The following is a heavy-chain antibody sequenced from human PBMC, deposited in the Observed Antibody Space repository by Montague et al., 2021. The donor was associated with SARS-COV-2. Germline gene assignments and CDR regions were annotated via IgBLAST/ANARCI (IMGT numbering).Heavy chain of an antibody. CDR2: IYYTGST. CDR1: GGSINNYY. CDR3: ARGGGWKRHFDY. J-gene: IGHJ4*02. V-gene: IGHV4-59*01. Sequence: ETLSLTCNVSGGSINNYYWSWIRQSPGRGLEWIGYIYYTGSTTRNPSLDSRVTISLDTSRDLVSLELRSLTAADTPVYYCARGGGWKRHFDYWGQGTLVAVSS. D-gene: IGHD4-23*01.